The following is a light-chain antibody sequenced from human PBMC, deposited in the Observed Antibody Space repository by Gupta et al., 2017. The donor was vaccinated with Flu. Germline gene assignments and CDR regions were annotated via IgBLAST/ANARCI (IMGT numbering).Light chain of an antibody. Sequence: DIQLTQSPSFLYASVGDRVTITCRASQGISSYLAWYQQKPRRAPKVLIYAASTVQSGVPSRLSGSGSGTEFTLTISSLQPEDFATYYCRHLKSYPLSFGGGTKVEIK. CDR2: AAS. J-gene: IGKJ4*01. CDR3: RHLKSYPLS. V-gene: IGKV1-9*01. CDR1: QGISSY.